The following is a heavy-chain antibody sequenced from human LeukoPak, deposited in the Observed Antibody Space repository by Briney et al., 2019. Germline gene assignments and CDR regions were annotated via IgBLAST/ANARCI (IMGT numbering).Heavy chain of an antibody. CDR3: AHRRDDILTGSPAYYFDY. V-gene: IGHV2-5*02. D-gene: IGHD3-9*01. J-gene: IGHJ4*02. CDR1: GFSLSTSGVG. CDR2: IYWDDDK. Sequence: SGPTLVNLTQTLTLTCTFSGFSLSTSGVGVGWIRQPPGKALEWLALIYWDDDKRYSPSLRSRLTITKDTSETQVVLTMTNLDPVDTATYYCAHRRDDILTGSPAYYFDYWGQGTLVTVSS.